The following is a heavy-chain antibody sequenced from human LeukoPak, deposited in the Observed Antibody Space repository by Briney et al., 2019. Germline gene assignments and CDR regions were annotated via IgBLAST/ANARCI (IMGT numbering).Heavy chain of an antibody. D-gene: IGHD6-19*01. J-gene: IGHJ3*02. CDR3: ARGPDSSGWYRAFDI. Sequence: SETLSLTCAVSGGSISSSNWWSWVRPPPGKGLEWIGEIYHDGRTNYDPSLKSRVTISVDKSNNQFSLKLSSVTAADTAVYYCARGPDSSGWYRAFDIWGQGTMVTVSS. CDR2: IYHDGRT. V-gene: IGHV4-4*02. CDR1: GGSISSSNW.